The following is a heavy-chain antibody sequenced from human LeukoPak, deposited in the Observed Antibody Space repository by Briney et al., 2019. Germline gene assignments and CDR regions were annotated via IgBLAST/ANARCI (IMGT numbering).Heavy chain of an antibody. J-gene: IGHJ4*02. CDR1: GFTFSTHA. V-gene: IGHV3-64*01. CDR3: ARDRGYRYDY. CDR2: ISSSGGST. Sequence: GGSLRLSCAASGFTFSTHAMHWVRQAPGKGLEYVSAISSSGGSTYYAKSVKDRFTIPRDNSKNTLYLQMGSLRAEDMAVYYCARDRGYRYDYWGQGTLVTVSS. D-gene: IGHD5-18*01.